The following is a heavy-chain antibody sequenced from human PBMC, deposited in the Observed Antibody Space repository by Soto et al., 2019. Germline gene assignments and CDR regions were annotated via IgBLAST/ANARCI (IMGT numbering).Heavy chain of an antibody. CDR2: ISNDGKSQ. D-gene: IGHD6-19*01. J-gene: IGHJ4*02. CDR1: GFTFTTYG. Sequence: WSLILSCAASGFTFTTYGMSWVRQTPDLGLEWVAVISNDGKSQYYADSVQGRFTIFRDNSRNTVSLQMDSLRTEDTAVYFCAKDVTQWLASCESWGQGP. V-gene: IGHV3-30*18. CDR3: AKDVTQWLASCES.